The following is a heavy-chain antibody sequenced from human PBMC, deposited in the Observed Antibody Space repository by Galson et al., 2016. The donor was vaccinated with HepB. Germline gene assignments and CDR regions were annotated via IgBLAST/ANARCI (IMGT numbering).Heavy chain of an antibody. CDR3: ATAIQASFAYSWYGYH. V-gene: IGHV1-24*01. CDR2: FDPEDAET. CDR1: GYTLTELS. Sequence: SVKVSCKVSGYTLTELSMHWVRQAPGKGLEWMGGFDPEDAETVYAQAFQGRVTMTEDTSTDTAYMELSSLRSEDTAVYYCATAIQASFAYSWYGYHWGQGTLVTVSS. D-gene: IGHD6-13*01. J-gene: IGHJ4*02.